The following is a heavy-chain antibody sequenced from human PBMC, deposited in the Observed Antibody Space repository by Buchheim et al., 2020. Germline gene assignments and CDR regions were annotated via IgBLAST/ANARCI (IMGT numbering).Heavy chain of an antibody. D-gene: IGHD3-22*01. CDR1: GYTFTGYY. CDR3: ASDSSGYQVFVY. CDR2: INPNSGGT. J-gene: IGHJ4*02. V-gene: IGHV1-2*06. Sequence: QVQLVQSGAEVKQPGASVKVSCKASGYTFTGYYMHWVRQAPGQWLEWMGRINPNSGGTNYAQKFQGRVTITRDTSMPPPYMELSRLRSEDTAVYYCASDSSGYQVFVYWGQGTL.